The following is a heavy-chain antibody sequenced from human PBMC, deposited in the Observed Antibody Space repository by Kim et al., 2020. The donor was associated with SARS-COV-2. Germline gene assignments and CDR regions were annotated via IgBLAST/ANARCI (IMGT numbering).Heavy chain of an antibody. CDR1: GFTFSSYD. CDR2: IGTAGDT. V-gene: IGHV3-13*04. CDR3: ARAPRGEPTGYYYYGMDV. J-gene: IGHJ6*02. Sequence: GGSLRLSCAASGFTFSSYDMHWVRQATGKGLEWVSAIGTAGDTYYPGSVKGRFTISRENAKNSLYLQMNSLRAGDTAVYYCARAPRGEPTGYYYYGMDVWGQGTTVTVSS. D-gene: IGHD3-16*01.